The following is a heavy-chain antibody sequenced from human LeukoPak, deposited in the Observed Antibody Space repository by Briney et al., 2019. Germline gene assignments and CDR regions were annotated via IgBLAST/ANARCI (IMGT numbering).Heavy chain of an antibody. J-gene: IGHJ4*02. V-gene: IGHV4-59*01. CDR1: GGSISSYY. CDR2: IYYSGST. D-gene: IGHD5-18*01. CDR3: ARVRKDTAMVYFDY. Sequence: SETLSLTCTVSGGSISSYYWSWIRQPPGKGLEWIGYIYYSGSTNYNPSLKGRVTISVDTSKNQFSLKLSSVTAADTAVYYCARVRKDTAMVYFDYWGQGTLVTVSS.